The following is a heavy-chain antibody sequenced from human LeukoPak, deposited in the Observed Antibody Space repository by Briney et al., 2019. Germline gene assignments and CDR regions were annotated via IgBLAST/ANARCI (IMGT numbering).Heavy chain of an antibody. CDR2: INPNTGGT. J-gene: IGHJ6*04. CDR1: GYTLTDFY. D-gene: IGHD2-2*01. CDR3: ARGVVSYRLDA. Sequence: ASVKVSCKASGYTLTDFYIDWVRQAPGQGLEWMGWINPNTGGTNYAQRFQGRVTMTRDTSISTAYMDLSRLTSDDTAVYYCARGVVSYRLDAWGKGTTVIVSS. V-gene: IGHV1-2*02.